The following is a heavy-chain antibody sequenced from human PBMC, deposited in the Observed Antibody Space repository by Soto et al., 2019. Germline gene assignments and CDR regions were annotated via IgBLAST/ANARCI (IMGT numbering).Heavy chain of an antibody. Sequence: QVQLQQSGPRLVKPSETLSLTCTVSSGPDRSHNWGWIRQPPGRGLGWIGYVYYTGDTAYNPSVRGRVTISADTSTNDISLTLNSVTAADTAVYYCVRQGIDYLHGLVDVWGQGTTVSVSS. J-gene: IGHJ6*02. D-gene: IGHD4-17*01. CDR2: VYYTGDT. V-gene: IGHV4-59*08. CDR1: SGPDRSHN. CDR3: VRQGIDYLHGLVDV.